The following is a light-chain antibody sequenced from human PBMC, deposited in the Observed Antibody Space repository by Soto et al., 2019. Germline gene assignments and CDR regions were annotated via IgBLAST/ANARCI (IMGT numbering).Light chain of an antibody. V-gene: IGLV2-14*03. CDR1: SSDVGGYNY. CDR2: DVS. J-gene: IGLJ1*01. Sequence: QSALTQPASVYGSPRQSITISCTGTSSDVGGYNYVSWYQHHPGKAPKLMIYDVSFRPAGVSDRFSGSKSGNTASLTISGLQPEDEADYYCSSYTTSNTRQIVCGTGTKVTVL. CDR3: SSYTTSNTRQIV.